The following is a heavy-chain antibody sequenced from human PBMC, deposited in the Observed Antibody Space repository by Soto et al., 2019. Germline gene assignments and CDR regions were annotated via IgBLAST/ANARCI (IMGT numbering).Heavy chain of an antibody. CDR3: ARAETYYDFWSGHWFDP. Sequence: SETLSLTCTVSGGSISGGDYYWSWIRQPPGKGLEWIGHIYYSGSTYYNPSLKSRVTISVDTSKNQFSLKLSSVTAADTAVYYCARAETYYDFWSGHWFDPWGQGTLVTVSS. V-gene: IGHV4-30-4*01. CDR2: IYYSGST. CDR1: GGSISGGDYY. D-gene: IGHD3-3*01. J-gene: IGHJ5*02.